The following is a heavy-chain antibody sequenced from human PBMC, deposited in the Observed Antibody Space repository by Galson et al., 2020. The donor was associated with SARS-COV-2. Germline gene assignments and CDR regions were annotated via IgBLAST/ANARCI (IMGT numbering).Heavy chain of an antibody. CDR1: GFTFSDYY. Sequence: GGSLRLSCAASGFTFSDYYMSWIRQAPGKGLEWVSYISSSGSTIYYADSVKGRFTISRDNAKNSLYLQMNSLRAEDTAVYYCARDSSSPSAGAFDIWGQGTMVTVSS. J-gene: IGHJ3*02. V-gene: IGHV3-11*01. CDR2: ISSSGSTI. D-gene: IGHD6-6*01. CDR3: ARDSSSPSAGAFDI.